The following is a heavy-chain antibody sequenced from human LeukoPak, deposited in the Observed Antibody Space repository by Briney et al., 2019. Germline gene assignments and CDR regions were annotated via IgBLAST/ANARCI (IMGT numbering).Heavy chain of an antibody. CDR1: GGSVYTSDYY. J-gene: IGHJ4*02. Sequence: PSETLSLTCTVSGGSVYTSDYYWGWVGQPPGKGPEWIGDIFYTGKTNYNPSLKSRVSISIDTSKNQFSLKLTSVTAADTAVYYCARVFDSWGQGTLVTVSS. CDR3: ARVFDS. V-gene: IGHV4-39*07. CDR2: IFYTGKT.